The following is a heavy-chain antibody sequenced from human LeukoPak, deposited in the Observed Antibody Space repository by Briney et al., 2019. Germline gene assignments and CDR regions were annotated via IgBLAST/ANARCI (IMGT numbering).Heavy chain of an antibody. CDR1: GGSFSGYY. Sequence: SETLSLTCAVYGGSFSGYYWSWIRQPPGKGLEWIGEINHSGSTNYNPSLKSRVTISVDTSKNQFSLKLSSVTAADTAVYYCARDRYDYVWGSYRYTRGFDYWGQGTLVTVSS. CDR3: ARDRYDYVWGSYRYTRGFDY. D-gene: IGHD3-16*02. CDR2: INHSGST. J-gene: IGHJ4*02. V-gene: IGHV4-34*01.